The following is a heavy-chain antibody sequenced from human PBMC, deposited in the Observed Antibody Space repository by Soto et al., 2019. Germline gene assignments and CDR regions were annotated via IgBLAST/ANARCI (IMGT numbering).Heavy chain of an antibody. D-gene: IGHD6-13*01. J-gene: IGHJ6*02. CDR1: GGSISSGGYY. CDR2: IYYSGST. Sequence: PSETLSLTCTVSGGSISSGGYYWSWIRQHPGKGLEWIGYIYYSGSTYYNPPLKSRVTISVDTSKNQFSLELSSLRSEDTAVYYCASSPGYSSSWYFGPRGMDVWGQG. CDR3: ASSPGYSSSWYFGPRGMDV. V-gene: IGHV4-31*03.